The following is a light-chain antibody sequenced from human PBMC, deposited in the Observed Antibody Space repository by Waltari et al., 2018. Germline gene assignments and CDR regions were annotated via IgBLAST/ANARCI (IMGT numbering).Light chain of an antibody. V-gene: IGKV3-20*01. J-gene: IGKJ1*01. CDR2: DAS. CDR1: QSISKY. CDR3: QKYGSLPAT. Sequence: MPTPGALSLSPGEKPTLSCRASQSISKYLAWYQQKPGQAPRLLIYDASIRATGIPDRFSGSGYGTDFSLTISRLEPEDYAVYYCQKYGSLPATFGRGTKVEIK.